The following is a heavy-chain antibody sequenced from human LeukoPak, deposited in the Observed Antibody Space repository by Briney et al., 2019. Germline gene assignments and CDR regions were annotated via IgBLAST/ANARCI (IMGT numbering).Heavy chain of an antibody. V-gene: IGHV1-8*03. D-gene: IGHD2-15*01. CDR1: GYTFTGYD. CDR2: VNPNSANT. CDR3: ARGVRYCSGGSCYYYFDY. J-gene: IGHJ4*02. Sequence: ASVKVSCKASGYTFTGYDINWVRQATGQGLEWMGWVNPNSANTGYAQKFQGRVAITRNTSISTAYMDLSSLRSEDTAVYYCARGVRYCSGGSCYYYFDYWGQGTLVTVSS.